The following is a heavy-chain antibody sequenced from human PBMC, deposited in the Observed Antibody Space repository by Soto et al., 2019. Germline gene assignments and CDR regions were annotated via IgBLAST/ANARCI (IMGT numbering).Heavy chain of an antibody. CDR1: GGSISSSSYY. CDR3: ARLGGSYSDYYYGMDV. CDR2: IYYSGST. D-gene: IGHD1-26*01. Sequence: QLQLQESGPGLVKPSETLSLTCTVSGGSISSSSYYWGWIRQPPGKGLEWIGSIYYSGSTYYNPSLKSRVTISVDTSKNQFSLKLSSVTAADTAVYYCARLGGSYSDYYYGMDVWGQGTTVTVSS. V-gene: IGHV4-39*01. J-gene: IGHJ6*02.